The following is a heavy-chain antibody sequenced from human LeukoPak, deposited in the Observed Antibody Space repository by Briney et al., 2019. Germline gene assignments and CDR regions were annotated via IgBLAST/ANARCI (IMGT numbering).Heavy chain of an antibody. J-gene: IGHJ4*02. CDR1: GYTFTGYY. D-gene: IGHD6-13*01. Sequence: ASVKVSCKASGYTFTGYYMHWVRQAPGQGLEWMGWINPNSGGTNYAQKFQGRVTMTRDTSISTAYMELSRLRSDDTAVYYCARDWGAAAAAAYYFDYWGQGTLVTVSS. CDR2: INPNSGGT. V-gene: IGHV1-2*02. CDR3: ARDWGAAAAAAYYFDY.